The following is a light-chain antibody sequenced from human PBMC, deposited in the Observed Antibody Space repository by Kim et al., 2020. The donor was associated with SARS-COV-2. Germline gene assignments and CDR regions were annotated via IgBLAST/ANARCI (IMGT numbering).Light chain of an antibody. CDR2: YDT. V-gene: IGLV3-21*04. CDR1: NMGSKS. J-gene: IGLJ3*02. CDR3: QVWDRSTNRV. Sequence: VAPGKTSRITGGGDNMGSKSVHWYPQKPGQAPVVVIYYDTGRPSGVPERFSGSNSGDTATLTISRVEAGDEADYYCQVWDRSTNRVFGGGTQLTVL.